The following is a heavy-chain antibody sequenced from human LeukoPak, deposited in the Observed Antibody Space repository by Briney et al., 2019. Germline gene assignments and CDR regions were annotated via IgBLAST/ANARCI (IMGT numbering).Heavy chain of an antibody. Sequence: ASVKVSCKASGYTFTGYYMHWVRQAPGQGLEWMGWINPNSGGTNYAQKFQGRVTMTRDTSISTAYMELSRLRSDDTAAYYCARSIMPLGRGPKYYWFDPWGQGTLVTVSS. CDR3: ARSIMPLGRGPKYYWFDP. V-gene: IGHV1-2*02. CDR2: INPNSGGT. CDR1: GYTFTGYY. J-gene: IGHJ5*02. D-gene: IGHD2-2*01.